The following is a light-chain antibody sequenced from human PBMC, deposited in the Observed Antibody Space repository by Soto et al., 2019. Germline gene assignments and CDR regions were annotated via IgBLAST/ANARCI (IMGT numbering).Light chain of an antibody. Sequence: EIVLTQSPATLSLSPGERATLSCRASQSVSSYLAWYQQKPGQAPRLLIYDASNRATGIPARFSGSGSGTNFTLTISRLETEDIAVYYCQHYGSSPRTVGQGTKGDIK. V-gene: IGKV3-20*01. CDR3: QHYGSSPRT. CDR1: QSVSSY. J-gene: IGKJ1*01. CDR2: DAS.